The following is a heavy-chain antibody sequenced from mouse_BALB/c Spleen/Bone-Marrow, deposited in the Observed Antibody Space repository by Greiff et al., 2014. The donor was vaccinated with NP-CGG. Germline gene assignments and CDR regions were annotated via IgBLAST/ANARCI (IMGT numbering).Heavy chain of an antibody. CDR1: GFNIKDTY. CDR3: ARGNYGSSYGMDY. J-gene: IGHJ4*01. D-gene: IGHD1-1*01. Sequence: EVNLVESGAELVKPGASVKLSCTASGFNIKDTYMHWVKQRPEQGLEWIGRIDPANGNTKYDPKFQGKATITADTSSNTAYLQLSPLTSEDTAVHYCARGNYGSSYGMDYWGQGASVTASS. V-gene: IGHV14-3*02. CDR2: IDPANGNT.